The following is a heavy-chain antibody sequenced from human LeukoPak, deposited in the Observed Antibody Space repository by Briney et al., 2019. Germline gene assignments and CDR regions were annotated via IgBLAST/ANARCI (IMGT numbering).Heavy chain of an antibody. D-gene: IGHD3-10*01. CDR1: GFTFSSYA. Sequence: GGSLRLPCAASGFTFSSYAMGWVRQAPGKGLEWVSAISGSGSPYYADSVKGRFTISRDNSKNMLYLQMNSLSAEDTAVYYCAKDLGLVGSGSYYFDYWGQGTLVTVSS. CDR3: AKDLGLVGSGSYYFDY. J-gene: IGHJ4*02. V-gene: IGHV3-23*01. CDR2: ISGSGSP.